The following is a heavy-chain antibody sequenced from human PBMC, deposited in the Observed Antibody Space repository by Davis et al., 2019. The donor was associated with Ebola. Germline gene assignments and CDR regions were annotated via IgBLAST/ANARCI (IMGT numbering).Heavy chain of an antibody. CDR1: GFTFSSHW. CDR2: ISSSSSTI. Sequence: GESLKISCAASGFTFSSHWMNWVRQAPGKGLEWVSYISSSSSTIYYADSVKGRFTISRDNAKNSLYLQMNSLRDEDTAVYYCARGAGFLCDYWGQGTLVTVSS. CDR3: ARGAGFLCDY. J-gene: IGHJ4*02. V-gene: IGHV3-48*02.